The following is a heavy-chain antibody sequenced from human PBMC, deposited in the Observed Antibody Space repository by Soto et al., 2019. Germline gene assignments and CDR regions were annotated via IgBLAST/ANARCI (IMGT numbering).Heavy chain of an antibody. CDR2: IYHSGST. Sequence: QLQLQESGSGLVRPSQTLSLTCAVSGGSIISGGYSWNCIRQPPGKGLEWIGYIYHSGSTLYNPSLKSRVTISVDKSKNQFSLKLSSMSAADTAVYYCARDKLEGNWFDPWGQGTLVTVSS. J-gene: IGHJ5*02. CDR1: GGSIISGGYS. V-gene: IGHV4-30-2*01. CDR3: ARDKLEGNWFDP.